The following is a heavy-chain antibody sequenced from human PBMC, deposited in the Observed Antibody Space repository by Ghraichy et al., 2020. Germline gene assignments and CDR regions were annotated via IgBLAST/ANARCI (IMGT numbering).Heavy chain of an antibody. CDR3: AKDSGTTVSHGIDY. J-gene: IGHJ4*02. CDR1: GFTFSSHG. D-gene: IGHD4-17*01. V-gene: IGHV3-30*02. Sequence: GGSLRLSCAVSGFTFSSHGMHWVRQAPGKGLEWVAFIRNGGSDKYYIDSVKGRFSISRDDSKNTLYLQLNSLRGEDTAVYYCAKDSGTTVSHGIDYWGQGTLVAVPS. CDR2: IRNGGSDK.